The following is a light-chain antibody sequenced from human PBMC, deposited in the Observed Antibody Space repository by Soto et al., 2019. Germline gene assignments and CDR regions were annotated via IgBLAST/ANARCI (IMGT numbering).Light chain of an antibody. CDR2: AAS. CDR1: QCIRND. Sequence: DILMTLSPSSLSASVGDRVTITCRASQCIRNDLGWYQQKPEKAPKRLIYAASSLQCGVPSRFSGSLSVTAFSLTIISLYPEDFATFNCLQHNSYPLTLGQGTKLQIK. CDR3: LQHNSYPLT. V-gene: IGKV1-17*01. J-gene: IGKJ2*01.